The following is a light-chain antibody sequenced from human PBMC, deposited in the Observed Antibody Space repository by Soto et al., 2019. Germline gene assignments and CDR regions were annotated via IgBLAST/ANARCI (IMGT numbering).Light chain of an antibody. Sequence: DIQMTQSPSTLSASVGDRITITCRASPNIGNRLAWYQQKPGKAPKVLIYDASSLESGVPSRFSGSGSGTDFTLTISRLEPEDFAVYYCQLYGSSPMYTFGQGTTLELK. CDR1: PNIGNR. CDR2: DAS. CDR3: QLYGSSPMYT. J-gene: IGKJ2*01. V-gene: IGKV1-5*01.